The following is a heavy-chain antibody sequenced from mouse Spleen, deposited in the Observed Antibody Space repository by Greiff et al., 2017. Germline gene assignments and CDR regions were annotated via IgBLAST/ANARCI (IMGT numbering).Heavy chain of an antibody. J-gene: IGHJ4*01. CDR2: ISYDGSN. CDR1: GYSITSGYY. Sequence: EVKLVESGPVLVKPSQSLSLTYSVTGYSITSGYYWNWIRQFPGNKLEWMGYISYDGSNNYNPSLKNRISITRDTSKNHFFLKLNSVTTEDTATYYCASGVGHAMDYWGQGTSVTVSS. D-gene: IGHD4-1*01. V-gene: IGHV3-6*02. CDR3: ASGVGHAMDY.